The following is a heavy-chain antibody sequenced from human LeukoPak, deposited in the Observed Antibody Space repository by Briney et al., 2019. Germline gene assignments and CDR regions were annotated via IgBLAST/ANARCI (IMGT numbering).Heavy chain of an antibody. D-gene: IGHD5-18*01. Sequence: ASVKVSCKASGNTFTSYGISWVRQAPGQGLEWMGWISAYNGNTNYAQKLQGRVTMTTDTSTSTAYMELRSLRSDDTAVYYCATNEGYSYDNWFDPWGQGTLVTVSS. CDR2: ISAYNGNT. V-gene: IGHV1-18*01. CDR1: GNTFTSYG. J-gene: IGHJ5*02. CDR3: ATNEGYSYDNWFDP.